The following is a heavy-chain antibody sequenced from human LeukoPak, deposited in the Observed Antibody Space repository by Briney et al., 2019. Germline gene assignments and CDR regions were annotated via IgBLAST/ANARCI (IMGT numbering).Heavy chain of an antibody. J-gene: IGHJ4*02. CDR3: ARMYSGTYGGIDY. Sequence: PSETLSLTCTVSGGSISSYYWSWVRQPAGKGLEWIGRTYSSGSTDYNPSLKSRVTMSVDTSKKQFSLNLRFVTAADTALYYCARMYSGTYGGIDYWGQGTLVTVSS. CDR1: GGSISSYY. CDR2: TYSSGST. D-gene: IGHD1-26*01. V-gene: IGHV4-4*07.